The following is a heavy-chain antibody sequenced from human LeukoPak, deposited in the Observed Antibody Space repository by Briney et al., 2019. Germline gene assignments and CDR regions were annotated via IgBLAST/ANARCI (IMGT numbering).Heavy chain of an antibody. CDR3: ARRSLREAYNRFDP. D-gene: IGHD3-10*01. V-gene: IGHV4-38-2*01. Sequence: PGGSLRLSCAASGFTFSSYAMSWVRQAPGKGLEWIGSMSHSGSAFYNPSLKSRVSISVDTSKNQFSLRVTSVTAADTALYYCARRSLREAYNRFDPWGQGTLVTVSS. J-gene: IGHJ5*02. CDR1: GFTFSSYA. CDR2: MSHSGSA.